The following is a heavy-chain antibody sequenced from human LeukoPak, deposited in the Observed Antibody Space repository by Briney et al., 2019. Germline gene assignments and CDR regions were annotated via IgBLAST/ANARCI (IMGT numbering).Heavy chain of an antibody. CDR1: GFIYSSHA. CDR3: VKLGGSSSFDY. CDR2: ISSNGGST. V-gene: IGHV3-64D*06. D-gene: IGHD5-12*01. Sequence: GGSLRLSCSASGFIYSSHAMHWVRQAPGKGLEYVSAISSNGGSTYYADYVKGRFTISRDNSKNTLYLQMSSLRVEDTAVYYCVKLGGSSSFDYWGQGTLVTVSS. J-gene: IGHJ4*02.